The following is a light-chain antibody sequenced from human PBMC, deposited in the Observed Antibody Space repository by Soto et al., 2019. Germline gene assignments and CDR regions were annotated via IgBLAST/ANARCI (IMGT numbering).Light chain of an antibody. CDR3: QQYNGYWT. J-gene: IGKJ1*01. V-gene: IGKV1-5*03. CDR2: EAS. CDR1: QSISDS. Sequence: DIQMTQSPSTLPASVGDRVTITCRASQSISDSLAWYKQKPGKAPQLLIYEASSLKSGVPSRFSGSRSGTEYTLTISSLQPDDFATYYCQQYNGYWTFGQGTKVELK.